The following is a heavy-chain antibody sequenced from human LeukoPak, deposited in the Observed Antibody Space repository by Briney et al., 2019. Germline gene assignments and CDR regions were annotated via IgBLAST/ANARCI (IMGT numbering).Heavy chain of an antibody. CDR1: GYSISSGYF. J-gene: IGHJ4*02. CDR3: AREVINIVVVPAATYFDY. CDR2: IYHSGST. Sequence: PSETLSLTCSVSGYSISSGYFWGWIRQPPGKGLEWIGSIYHSGSTYYNPSLKSRVTMSLDTSKNQFSLKLSSVTAADTAVYYCAREVINIVVVPAATYFDYWGQGTLVTVSS. V-gene: IGHV4-38-2*02. D-gene: IGHD2-2*01.